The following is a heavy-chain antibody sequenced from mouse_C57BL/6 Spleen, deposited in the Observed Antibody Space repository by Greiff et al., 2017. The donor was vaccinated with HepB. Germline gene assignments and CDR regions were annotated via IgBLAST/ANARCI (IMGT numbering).Heavy chain of an antibody. J-gene: IGHJ4*01. CDR3: AKYYGSSYYAMDY. CDR1: GFTFSSYG. CDR2: ISSGGSYT. V-gene: IGHV5-6*01. Sequence: EVQRVESGGDLVKPGGSLKLSCAASGFTFSSYGMSWVRQTPDKRLEWVATISSGGSYTYYPDSVKGRFTIYRDNAKNTLYLQMSSLKSEDTAMYYCAKYYGSSYYAMDYWGQGTSVTVSS. D-gene: IGHD1-1*01.